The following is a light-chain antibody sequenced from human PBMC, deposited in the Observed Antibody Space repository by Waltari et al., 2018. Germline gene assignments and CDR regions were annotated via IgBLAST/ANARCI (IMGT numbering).Light chain of an antibody. J-gene: IGLJ3*02. CDR3: QTGGFGIWV. V-gene: IGLV4-69*01. CDR2: VNSDGSH. Sequence: QLMLTQSPSASASLGASVRLTCTLSSGHSSYAVPWPQQQPEKGPRYLMKVNSDGSHIRGDGIPDRFSGSSSGAERYLTISSLQSEDEADYYCQTGGFGIWVFGGGTKLTVL. CDR1: SGHSSYA.